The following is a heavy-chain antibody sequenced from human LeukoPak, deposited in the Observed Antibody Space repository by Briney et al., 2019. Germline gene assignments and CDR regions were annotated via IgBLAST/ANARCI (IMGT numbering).Heavy chain of an antibody. CDR3: ARATRQINWRLSECMTYFDY. Sequence: SETLSLTCAVYGGSFSGYYWSWIRQPPGKGLEWIGEINHSGSTNYNPSLKSRVTISVDTSKNQFSLKLSSVTAADTAVYYCARATRQINWRLSECMTYFDYWGQGTLVTVSS. J-gene: IGHJ4*02. D-gene: IGHD1-20*01. CDR1: GGSFSGYY. V-gene: IGHV4-34*01. CDR2: INHSGST.